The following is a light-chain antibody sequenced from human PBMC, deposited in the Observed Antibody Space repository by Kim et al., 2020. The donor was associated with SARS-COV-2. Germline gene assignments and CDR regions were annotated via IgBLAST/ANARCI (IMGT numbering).Light chain of an antibody. CDR2: QDS. Sequence: VSTVRTASITCSGDKLGYKYACWYQQKPGQPPVLVIYQDSKRPSGIPERFSGSNSGNTATLTISGTQAMDEADYYCQAWDSSTVVFGGGTQLTVL. V-gene: IGLV3-1*01. CDR1: KLGYKY. CDR3: QAWDSSTVV. J-gene: IGLJ2*01.